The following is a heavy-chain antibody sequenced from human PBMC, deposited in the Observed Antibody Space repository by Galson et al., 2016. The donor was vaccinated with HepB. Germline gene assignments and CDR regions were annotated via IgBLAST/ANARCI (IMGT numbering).Heavy chain of an antibody. CDR2: IIPTFGAV. D-gene: IGHD2-21*01. CDR3: ARGPYSDTSFYDF. V-gene: IGHV1-69*06. Sequence: VKVSCKAFGYTFSNYDTVWLRQAPGQGLQWLGGIIPTFGAVKYAEKFQGRITITADTSTNTVYLGLTSLRSDDTAVYFCARGPYSDTSFYDFWGQGTLVTVSS. J-gene: IGHJ4*02. CDR1: GYTFSNYD.